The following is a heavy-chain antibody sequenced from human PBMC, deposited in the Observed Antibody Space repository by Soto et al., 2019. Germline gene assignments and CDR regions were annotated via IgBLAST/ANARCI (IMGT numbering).Heavy chain of an antibody. V-gene: IGHV3-30*19. Sequence: GSLRLSCAASGFTFSSYGMHWVRQAPGKGLEWVAVISYDGSNKYYADSVKGRFTISRDNSKNTLYLQMNSLRAEDTAVYYCARDLPVVTSGYYYYYGMDVWGQGTTVTVSS. CDR2: ISYDGSNK. CDR3: ARDLPVVTSGYYYYYGMDV. D-gene: IGHD2-21*02. J-gene: IGHJ6*02. CDR1: GFTFSSYG.